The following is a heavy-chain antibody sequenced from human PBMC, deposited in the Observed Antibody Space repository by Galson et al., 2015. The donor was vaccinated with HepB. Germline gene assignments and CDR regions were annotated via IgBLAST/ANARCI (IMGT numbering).Heavy chain of an antibody. Sequence: SVKVSCKASGYTFTNYAMHWLRQAPGQRLEWMGWINGGNGNTRYSQKFQDRVTITRDTSATTAYMELSSLRSEDTAVYYCAGDLVPWDPFDYWGQGTLVTVSS. CDR1: GYTFTNYA. J-gene: IGHJ4*02. CDR3: AGDLVPWDPFDY. CDR2: INGGNGNT. V-gene: IGHV1-3*01. D-gene: IGHD1-26*01.